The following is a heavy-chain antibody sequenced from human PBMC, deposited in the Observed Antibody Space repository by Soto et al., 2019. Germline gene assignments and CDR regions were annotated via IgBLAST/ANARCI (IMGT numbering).Heavy chain of an antibody. J-gene: IGHJ4*02. V-gene: IGHV4-30-4*01. CDR3: AREGRLQSLDY. Sequence: QVQLQESSPGLVKPSQILSLTCTVSGGSISNPDYYWSWIRQPPGKGLEWIGSIFYNGETSYNPSLKSRLSMSVDTSKNQFSLSLSSVTASDTAVYFCAREGRLQSLDYWGQGTLVTVSS. CDR2: IFYNGET. CDR1: GGSISNPDYY. D-gene: IGHD4-4*01.